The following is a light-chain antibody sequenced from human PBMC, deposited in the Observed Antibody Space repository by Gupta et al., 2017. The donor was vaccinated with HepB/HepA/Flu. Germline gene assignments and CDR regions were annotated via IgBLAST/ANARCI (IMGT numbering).Light chain of an antibody. CDR1: RPNFGAGYD. Sequence: QSVLTQPPSVSGAPGQSVTLPRTGSRPNFGAGYDVYWYQQRPGTAPKLLIYVNSNRPSGVPDRFSGSKSGTSASLAITGLQAEDEADYYCQSYDSSLSGVVFGGGTKLTVL. J-gene: IGLJ2*01. V-gene: IGLV1-40*01. CDR2: VNS. CDR3: QSYDSSLSGVV.